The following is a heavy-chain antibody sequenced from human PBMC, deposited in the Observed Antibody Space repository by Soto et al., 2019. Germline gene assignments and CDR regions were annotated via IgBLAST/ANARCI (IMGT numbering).Heavy chain of an antibody. CDR1: GGPISIVGSS. CDR3: ARGMTTVTTIDY. J-gene: IGHJ4*02. V-gene: IGHV4-30-2*01. CDR2: IYHSGST. Sequence: PSEPLSLTSAFSGGPISIVGSSGSWIPQPPGKGLEWIGYIYHSGSTYYNPPLKSRVTISVDRSKNQFSLKLSSVTAADTAVYYCARGMTTVTTIDYWGQGTLVTVSS. D-gene: IGHD4-4*01.